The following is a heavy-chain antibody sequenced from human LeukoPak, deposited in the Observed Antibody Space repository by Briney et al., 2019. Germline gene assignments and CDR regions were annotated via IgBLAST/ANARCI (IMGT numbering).Heavy chain of an antibody. CDR2: ISAYNGNT. Sequence: ASVKVSCKASGYTFTSYGISWVRQAPGQGLEWMGWISAYNGNTNYAQKLQGRVTMTRDTSISTAYMELSRLRSDDTAVYYCARAGSGRFLEWLTPRGGFDPWGQGTLVTVSS. J-gene: IGHJ5*02. CDR1: GYTFTSYG. D-gene: IGHD3-3*01. V-gene: IGHV1-18*01. CDR3: ARAGSGRFLEWLTPRGGFDP.